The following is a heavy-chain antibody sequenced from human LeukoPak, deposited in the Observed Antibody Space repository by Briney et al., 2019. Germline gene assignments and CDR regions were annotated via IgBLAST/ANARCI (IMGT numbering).Heavy chain of an antibody. D-gene: IGHD3-10*01. CDR2: ISGSGGST. Sequence: GGSLRLSCAASGFTFSSYAMSWVRQAPGKGLEWVSAISGSGGSTYYADSVKGRFTISRDNSKNTLYLQMNSLRAEDTAVYYCLSSQSRMVRGVFDAYYFDYWGQGTLVTVSS. J-gene: IGHJ4*02. V-gene: IGHV3-23*01. CDR1: GFTFSSYA. CDR3: LSSQSRMVRGVFDAYYFDY.